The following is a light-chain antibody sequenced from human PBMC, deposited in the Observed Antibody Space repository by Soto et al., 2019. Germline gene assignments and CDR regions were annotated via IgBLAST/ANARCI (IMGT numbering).Light chain of an antibody. J-gene: IGLJ3*02. V-gene: IGLV2-14*01. CDR2: EVS. Sequence: QSALTQPASVSGSPGQSITISCTGTSSDVGGYNYVSLYQQHPGKAPKLMIYEVSNRPSGVSNRFSGSKSGNTASLTISGLQAEDEADHYCSSYTSSSTLGVFGGGTTLTVL. CDR1: SSDVGGYNY. CDR3: SSYTSSSTLGV.